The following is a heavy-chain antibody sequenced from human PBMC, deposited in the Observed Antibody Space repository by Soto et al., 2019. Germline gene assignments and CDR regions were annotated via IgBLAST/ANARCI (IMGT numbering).Heavy chain of an antibody. V-gene: IGHV4-39*01. CDR2: IYYSGST. CDR1: GGSISSSSYY. D-gene: IGHD3-3*02. Sequence: QLQLQESGPGLVKPSETLSLTCTVSGGSISSSSYYWGWIRQPPGKGLEWIGSIYYSGSTYYNPSLKSRVTISGDTSKNQVSLKLSSVTAADTAGYYCASPKIAFYNWFDPWGQGTLVTVSS. J-gene: IGHJ5*02. CDR3: ASPKIAFYNWFDP.